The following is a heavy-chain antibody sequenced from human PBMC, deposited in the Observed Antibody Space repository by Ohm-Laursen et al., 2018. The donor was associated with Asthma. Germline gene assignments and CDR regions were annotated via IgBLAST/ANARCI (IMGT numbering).Heavy chain of an antibody. V-gene: IGHV3-11*01. CDR2: IGNSGSAI. D-gene: IGHD2-2*01. Sequence: SLRLSCTASGFTFSDYYMSFIRQAPGKGLEWVSYIGNSGSAIYYADSVKGRFTLSRDNAKNSLYLQMNSLRAEDTAVYYCARGRVVPAAPLVYWGQGTLVTVSS. J-gene: IGHJ4*02. CDR3: ARGRVVPAAPLVY. CDR1: GFTFSDYY.